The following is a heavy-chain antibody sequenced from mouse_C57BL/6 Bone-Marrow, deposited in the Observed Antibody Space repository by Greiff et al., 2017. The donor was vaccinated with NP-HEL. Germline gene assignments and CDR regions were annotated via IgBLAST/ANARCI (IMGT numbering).Heavy chain of an antibody. Sequence: EVNLVESGGDLVKPGGSLKLSCAASGFTFSSYGMSWVRQTPDKRLEWVATISSGGSYTYYPDSVKGRFTISRDNAKNTLYLQMSSLKSEDTAMYYCARPRGNYEDYYAMDYWGQGTSVTVSS. J-gene: IGHJ4*01. D-gene: IGHD2-1*01. CDR2: ISSGGSYT. V-gene: IGHV5-6*01. CDR1: GFTFSSYG. CDR3: ARPRGNYEDYYAMDY.